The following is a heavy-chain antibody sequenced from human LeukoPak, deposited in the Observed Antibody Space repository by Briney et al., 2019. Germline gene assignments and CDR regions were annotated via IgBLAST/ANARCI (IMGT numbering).Heavy chain of an antibody. J-gene: IGHJ1*01. Sequence: SESLSLTCTVSGGSIRNYYWSWIRQPPGKGLEWIGHIYYGGSTNYNPSLKSRITISVDTSKNQFSLKLSSVTAADTALYYCVSIAAAGTYFQHWGQGTLVTVSS. V-gene: IGHV4-59*08. D-gene: IGHD6-13*01. CDR2: IYYGGST. CDR3: VSIAAAGTYFQH. CDR1: GGSIRNYY.